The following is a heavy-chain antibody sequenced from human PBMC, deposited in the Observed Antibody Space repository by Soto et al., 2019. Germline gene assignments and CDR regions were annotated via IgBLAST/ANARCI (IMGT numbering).Heavy chain of an antibody. J-gene: IGHJ4*02. CDR3: ARIGMAAAGT. CDR2: ISYDGSNK. D-gene: IGHD6-13*01. V-gene: IGHV3-30-3*01. CDR1: GFTFSSYA. Sequence: QVQLVESGGGVVQPGRSLRLSCAASGFTFSSYAMHWVRQAPGKGLEWVAVISYDGSNKYYANSVKGRFTISRDNSKNTLYLQMNSLRAEDTAVYYCARIGMAAAGTWGQGTLVTVSS.